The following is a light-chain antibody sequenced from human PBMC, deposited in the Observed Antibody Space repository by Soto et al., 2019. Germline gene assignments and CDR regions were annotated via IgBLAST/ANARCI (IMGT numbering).Light chain of an antibody. CDR3: YQYNNWPT. J-gene: IGKJ1*01. Sequence: IVMTQSPDTLSVSPGERATLSCRTSQTVKSNLAWYQQKPGQPPRLLIYGASTRATTTPGRFSGSGSGTEFTLTISSLQSEDFAVYFCYQYNNWPTFGQATKVEIK. CDR1: QTVKSN. V-gene: IGKV3D-15*01. CDR2: GAS.